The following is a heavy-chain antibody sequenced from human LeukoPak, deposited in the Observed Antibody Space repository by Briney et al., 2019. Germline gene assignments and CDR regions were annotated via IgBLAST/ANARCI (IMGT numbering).Heavy chain of an antibody. CDR3: AREGSTNILDY. CDR2: VYSSGST. D-gene: IGHD2-2*01. CDR1: GGSISNYY. V-gene: IGHV4-59*01. J-gene: IGHJ4*02. Sequence: SETLSLTCTGSGGSISNYYWSWIRQPPGKGLEWIGYVYSSGSTNYNPSLKSRVTISVDTSKNQFSLKLSSVTAADTAVYYCAREGSTNILDYWGQGTLVTVSS.